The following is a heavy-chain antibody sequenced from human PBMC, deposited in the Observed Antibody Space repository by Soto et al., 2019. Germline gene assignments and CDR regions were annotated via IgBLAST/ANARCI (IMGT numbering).Heavy chain of an antibody. J-gene: IGHJ6*02. Sequence: GASVTGSCTASGYSFTDYHIHWVRQAPGQGLEWLGRINPKSGGTSTAQKFQGWVTMTTDTSISTASMELTRLTSDDTAIYYCARGDSTDCSNGVCSFFYNHDMDVWGQGTTVTVSS. V-gene: IGHV1-2*04. CDR2: INPKSGGT. CDR1: GYSFTDYH. D-gene: IGHD2-8*01. CDR3: ARGDSTDCSNGVCSFFYNHDMDV.